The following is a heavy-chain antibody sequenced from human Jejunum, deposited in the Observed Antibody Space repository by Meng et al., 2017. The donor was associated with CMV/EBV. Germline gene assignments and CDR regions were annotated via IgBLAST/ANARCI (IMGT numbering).Heavy chain of an antibody. J-gene: IGHJ4*02. D-gene: IGHD4-17*01. Sequence: QVQRQQWGAGLFKPSETLSLTCSVSGGSSRTYSWTWIRQPAGKGLEWIGRISSSGSTNYNPSLNSRVTMSVDTSKNHFSLRLSSVTAADTAVYYCARDRRDYGDYVYDEWGQGTLVTVSS. CDR1: GGSSRTYS. V-gene: IGHV4-59*10. CDR3: ARDRRDYGDYVYDE. CDR2: ISSSGST.